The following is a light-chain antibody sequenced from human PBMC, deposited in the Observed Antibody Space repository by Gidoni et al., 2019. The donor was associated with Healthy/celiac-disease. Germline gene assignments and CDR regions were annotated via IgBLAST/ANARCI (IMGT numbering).Light chain of an antibody. V-gene: IGLV3-1*01. J-gene: IGLJ1*01. Sequence: SYELTQQPSVSVPPGQTASITCSGDKLGDKYACWYQQKPGQSPVLVIYQDSKRPSGIPERFSGSNSGNTATLTISGTQAMDEADYYCQAWDSSSYVFGTGTKVTVL. CDR1: KLGDKY. CDR2: QDS. CDR3: QAWDSSSYV.